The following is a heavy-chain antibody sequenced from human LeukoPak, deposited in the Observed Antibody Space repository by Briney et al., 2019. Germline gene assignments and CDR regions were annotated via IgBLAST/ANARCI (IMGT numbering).Heavy chain of an antibody. Sequence: PGGSLRLSCSASGFTFSSYAMSWVRQAPGKGLEWASAISGSGGSTYYADSVKGRFTISRDNAKNTLYLQMNSLRAEDTAVYYCARESGIAAALDLWGQGTLVTVSS. J-gene: IGHJ5*02. V-gene: IGHV3-23*01. CDR2: ISGSGGST. CDR1: GFTFSSYA. CDR3: ARESGIAAALDL. D-gene: IGHD6-13*01.